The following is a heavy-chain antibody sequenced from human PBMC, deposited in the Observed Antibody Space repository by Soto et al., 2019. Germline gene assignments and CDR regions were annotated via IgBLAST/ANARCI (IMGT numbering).Heavy chain of an antibody. J-gene: IGHJ4*02. CDR2: IYASGSP. CDR3: ARGVGSSPPQY. Sequence: ASETLSLTCTLSGGSVSVYYWSWIRQSTGQGLEWIGYIYASGSPYYNPSLRSRVTISADTSKNQISLKLTSPTAADTAVYYCARGVGSSPPQYWGRGTRVTAPQ. D-gene: IGHD1-26*01. V-gene: IGHV4-59*02. CDR1: GGSVSVYY.